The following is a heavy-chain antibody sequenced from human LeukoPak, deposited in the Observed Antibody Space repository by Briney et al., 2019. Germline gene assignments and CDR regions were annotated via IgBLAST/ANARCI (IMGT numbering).Heavy chain of an antibody. D-gene: IGHD2-15*01. Sequence: GGSLRLSCVAAAFTFSRGAMHWVRQAPGKRLEWVAVMPYVGSTENYADSVKGRFTVSRENSKNTLYLQMNSLRAEDTAVYHCEKEMRNGWSEFDSWGQGTLVTVSS. J-gene: IGHJ4*02. CDR1: AFTFSRGA. V-gene: IGHV3-30*04. CDR2: MPYVGSTE. CDR3: EKEMRNGWSEFDS.